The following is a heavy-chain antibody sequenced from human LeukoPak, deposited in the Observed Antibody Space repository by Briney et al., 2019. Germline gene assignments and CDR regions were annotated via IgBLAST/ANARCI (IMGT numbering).Heavy chain of an antibody. CDR2: IYYTGST. CDR3: TAEKNGSPHY. J-gene: IGHJ4*02. V-gene: IGHV4-39*07. Sequence: MTGGSLRLSCAASGFTFSSYSMNWVRQPPGKGLEWIASIYYTGSTYYNPSLKSRVTISLDMSKNEFFLTMTSVTAADTAVYFCTAEKNGSPHYWGQGTQVTVSS. CDR1: GFTFSSYS. D-gene: IGHD2-8*01.